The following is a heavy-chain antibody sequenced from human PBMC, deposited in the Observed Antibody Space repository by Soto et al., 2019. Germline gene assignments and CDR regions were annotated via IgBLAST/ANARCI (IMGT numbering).Heavy chain of an antibody. CDR3: ASDLLLGSGSLGH. CDR1: GFIFSSYW. V-gene: IGHV3-74*01. J-gene: IGHJ4*02. D-gene: IGHD3-10*01. Sequence: EVQLVESGGGLVQPGGSLRLSCSTSGFIFSSYWMHWVRQAPGKGLVWVSRIRGDGADANYADSVKGRFTISRDNAKSTLYLQMDSLRVDDTAIYYCASDLLLGSGSLGHWGQGALVTVSS. CDR2: IRGDGADA.